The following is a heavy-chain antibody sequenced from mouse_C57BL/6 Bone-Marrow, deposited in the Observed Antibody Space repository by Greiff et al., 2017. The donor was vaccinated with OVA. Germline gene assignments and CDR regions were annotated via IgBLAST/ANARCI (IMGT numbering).Heavy chain of an antibody. V-gene: IGHV1-82*01. CDR3: ARGRLRYGYRNWYFDV. Sequence: QVQLQQSGPELVKPGASVKISCKASGYAFSSSWMNWVKQRPGKGLEWIGRIYPGDGDTNYNGKFKGKATLTADKSSSPAYMQLSSLTSEDSAVYFCARGRLRYGYRNWYFDVWGTGTTVTVSS. CDR1: GYAFSSSW. D-gene: IGHD2-2*01. J-gene: IGHJ1*03. CDR2: IYPGDGDT.